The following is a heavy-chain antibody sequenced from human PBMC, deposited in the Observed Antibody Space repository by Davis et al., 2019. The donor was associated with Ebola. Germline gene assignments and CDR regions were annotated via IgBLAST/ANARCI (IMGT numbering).Heavy chain of an antibody. D-gene: IGHD5-12*01. CDR3: ARYSGYDSFILGYYGMDV. V-gene: IGHV4-34*01. J-gene: IGHJ6*02. CDR1: GGSFSGYY. CDR2: INHSGST. Sequence: MPSETLSLTCAVYGGSFSGYYWSWIRQPPGKGLEWIGEINHSGSTNYNPSLKSRVTISVDTSKNQFSLKLSSVTAADTAVYYCARYSGYDSFILGYYGMDVWGQGTTVTVSS.